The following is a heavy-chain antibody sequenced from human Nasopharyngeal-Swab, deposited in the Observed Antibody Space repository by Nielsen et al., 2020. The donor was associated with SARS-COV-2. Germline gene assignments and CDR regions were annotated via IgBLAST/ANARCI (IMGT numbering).Heavy chain of an antibody. Sequence: PGKGLEWIGYIYYSGSTYYNPSLRRRVTISVDTSKNQFSLKLSSVTAADTAVYYCARDYYDSSGYYGGFDPWGQGTLVTVSS. V-gene: IGHV4-30-4*01. CDR3: ARDYYDSSGYYGGFDP. D-gene: IGHD3-22*01. CDR2: IYYSGST. J-gene: IGHJ5*02.